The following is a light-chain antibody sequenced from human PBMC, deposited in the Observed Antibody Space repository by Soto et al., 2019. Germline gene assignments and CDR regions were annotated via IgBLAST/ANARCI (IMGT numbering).Light chain of an antibody. CDR2: GNS. CDR3: QSYGSSLSVV. V-gene: IGLV1-40*01. CDR1: SSNIGAGYD. Sequence: QSVLTQPPSVPGAPGQRVTISCTGSSSNIGAGYDVHWYQQLPGTAPKLLIYGNSNRPSGVPDRFSGSKSGTSASLAITGLQAEDEADYYCQSYGSSLSVVFGGGTKLTVL. J-gene: IGLJ2*01.